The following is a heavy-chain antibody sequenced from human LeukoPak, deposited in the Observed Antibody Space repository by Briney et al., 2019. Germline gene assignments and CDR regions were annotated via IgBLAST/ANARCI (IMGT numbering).Heavy chain of an antibody. CDR2: LYSGDTT. CDR1: GFTFSSYG. J-gene: IGHJ4*02. V-gene: IGHV3-66*01. Sequence: PGRSLRLSCAASGFTFSSYGMHWVRQAPGKGLEWVSALYSGDTTYYANSVKGRFTISRDNSKNMLYLQMNSLRAEDTAVYYCARRLLTGYYEFWGQGTLVTVSS. D-gene: IGHD3-9*01. CDR3: ARRLLTGYYEF.